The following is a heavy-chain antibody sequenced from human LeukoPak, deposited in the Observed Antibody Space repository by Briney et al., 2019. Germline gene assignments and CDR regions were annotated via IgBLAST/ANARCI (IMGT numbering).Heavy chain of an antibody. J-gene: IGHJ4*02. CDR2: FDPEDGET. V-gene: IGHV1-24*01. Sequence: ASVKVSCKVSGYTLTELSMHWVRQAPGKGLEWMGGFDPEDGETIYAQKFQGRVTTTGDTSTDTAYMELSSLRSEDTAVYYCATDPVGASTFDYWGQGTLVTVSS. D-gene: IGHD1-26*01. CDR3: ATDPVGASTFDY. CDR1: GYTLTELS.